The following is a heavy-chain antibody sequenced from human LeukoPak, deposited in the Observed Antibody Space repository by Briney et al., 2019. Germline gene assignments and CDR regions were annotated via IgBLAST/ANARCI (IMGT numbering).Heavy chain of an antibody. V-gene: IGHV4-31*03. CDR2: IYYSGST. D-gene: IGHD2-2*01. CDR3: ASAPYCSSTSCYFDSYYYGMDV. CDR1: GGSISGGGYY. J-gene: IGHJ6*02. Sequence: SETLSLTCTVSGGSISGGGYYWSWIRQHPGKGLEWIGYIYYSGSTYYNPSLKSRVTISVDTSKNQFSLKLSPVTAADTAVYYCASAPYCSSTSCYFDSYYYGMDVWGQGTTVTVSS.